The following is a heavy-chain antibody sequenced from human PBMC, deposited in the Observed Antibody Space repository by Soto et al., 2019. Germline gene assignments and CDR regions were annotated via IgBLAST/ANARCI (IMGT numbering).Heavy chain of an antibody. V-gene: IGHV7-4-1*01. CDR1: GYTFTSYA. D-gene: IGHD3-3*01. Sequence: ASVKVSCKASGYTFTSYAMNWVRQAPGQGLAWMGWINTNTGNPTYAQGFTGRFVFSLDTSVSTAYLQICSLKAEDTAVYYCARGINDFWSGYSPNYYYYMDVWGKGTTVTVS. CDR3: ARGINDFWSGYSPNYYYYMDV. J-gene: IGHJ6*03. CDR2: INTNTGNP.